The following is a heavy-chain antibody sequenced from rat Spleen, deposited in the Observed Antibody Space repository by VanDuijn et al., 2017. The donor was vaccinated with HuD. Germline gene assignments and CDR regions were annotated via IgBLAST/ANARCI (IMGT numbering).Heavy chain of an antibody. Sequence: EVQLVESGGGLVQPGRSLKLSCAASGFTFRNYGMHWIRQAPTKGLEWVASINPSGGSTYHRDSVRGRFSISRDNAKSTLYLQMDSLRSEDTATYYCTADYDGTFYYDYWGQGVMVTVSS. CDR2: INPSGGST. J-gene: IGHJ2*01. V-gene: IGHV5-19*01. CDR1: GFTFRNYG. D-gene: IGHD1-12*02. CDR3: TADYDGTFYYDY.